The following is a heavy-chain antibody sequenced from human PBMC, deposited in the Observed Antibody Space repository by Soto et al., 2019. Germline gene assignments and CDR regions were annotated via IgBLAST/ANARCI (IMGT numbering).Heavy chain of an antibody. V-gene: IGHV1-69*13. CDR1: GGTFSSYA. J-gene: IGHJ6*02. CDR2: IIPIFGTA. CDR3: ARGGCSGGSCYSGGYSYYGMDA. D-gene: IGHD2-15*01. Sequence: SVKVSCKASGGTFSSYAISWVRQAPGQGLEWMGGIIPIFGTANYAQKFQGRVTITADESTSTAYMELSSLRSEDTAVYYCARGGCSGGSCYSGGYSYYGMDAWGQGNTLTISS.